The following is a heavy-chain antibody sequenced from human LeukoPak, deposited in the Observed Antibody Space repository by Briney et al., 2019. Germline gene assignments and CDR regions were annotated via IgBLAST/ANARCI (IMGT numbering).Heavy chain of an antibody. D-gene: IGHD1-26*01. Sequence: GRSLRLSCAASGFTFSSYAMHWVRQAPGKGLEWVAVISYDGSNKYYADSVEGRFTISRDNSKNTLYLQMNSLRAEDTAVYYCARDPTGGFDYWGQGTLVTVSS. V-gene: IGHV3-30*04. CDR3: ARDPTGGFDY. CDR1: GFTFSSYA. J-gene: IGHJ4*02. CDR2: ISYDGSNK.